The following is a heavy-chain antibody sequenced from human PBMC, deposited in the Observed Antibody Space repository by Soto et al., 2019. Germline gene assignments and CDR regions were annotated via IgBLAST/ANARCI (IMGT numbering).Heavy chain of an antibody. CDR3: ARDLAAAGSIDY. CDR2: IWYDGSNK. J-gene: IGHJ4*02. CDR1: GFTFSSYG. V-gene: IGHV3-33*01. D-gene: IGHD6-13*01. Sequence: GGPLRLSCSASGFTFSSYGMHWVRQAPGKGLEWVAVIWYDGSNKYYADSVKGRFTISRDNSKNTLYLQMSSLRAEDTAVYYCARDLAAAGSIDYWGQGTLVTVSS.